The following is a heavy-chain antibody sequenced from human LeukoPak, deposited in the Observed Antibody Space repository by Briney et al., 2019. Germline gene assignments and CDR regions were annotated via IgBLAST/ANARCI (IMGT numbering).Heavy chain of an antibody. D-gene: IGHD5-18*01. Sequence: GGSLRLSCAASGFTFSSYAMYWVRQAAGKGLVWVSRVQSDGSGAMYADSVMGRFTISRDNAKNTLYLQMDSLTAEDTAVYYCARETDTYGMDVWGQGTTVTVSS. J-gene: IGHJ6*02. CDR1: GFTFSSYA. CDR2: VQSDGSGA. CDR3: ARETDTYGMDV. V-gene: IGHV3-74*03.